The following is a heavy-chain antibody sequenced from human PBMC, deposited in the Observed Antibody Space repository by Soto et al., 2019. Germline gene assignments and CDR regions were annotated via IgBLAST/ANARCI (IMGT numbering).Heavy chain of an antibody. D-gene: IGHD3-16*01. CDR3: AREGDSTHPPGYFDY. V-gene: IGHV1-69*01. J-gene: IGHJ4*02. CDR2: IIPIFGTA. CDR1: GGTFSSYA. Sequence: QVQLVQSGAEVKKPGSSVKVSCKASGGTFSSYAISWVRQAPGQGLEWMGGIIPIFGTANYAQKFQGRVTIIADESTSTAYMELSSLRSEDTAVYYCAREGDSTHPPGYFDYWGQGTLVTVSS.